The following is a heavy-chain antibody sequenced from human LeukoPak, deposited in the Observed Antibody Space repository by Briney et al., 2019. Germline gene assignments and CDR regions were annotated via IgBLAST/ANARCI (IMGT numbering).Heavy chain of an antibody. D-gene: IGHD4/OR15-4a*01. CDR1: GFTFSSYS. CDR2: ISSSSSYT. V-gene: IGHV3-21*01. J-gene: IGHJ3*02. CDR3: ARDSLNAFDI. Sequence: GGSLRLSCAASGFTFSSYSMNWVRQAPGKGLEWVSSISSSSSYTYYADSAKGRFTISRDNAKNSLYLQMNSLRAEDTAVYYCARDSLNAFDIWGQGTMVTVSS.